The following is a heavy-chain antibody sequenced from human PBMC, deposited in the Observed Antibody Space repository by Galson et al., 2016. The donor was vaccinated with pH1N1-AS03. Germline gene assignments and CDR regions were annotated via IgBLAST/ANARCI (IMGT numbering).Heavy chain of an antibody. Sequence: PALVKPTQTLTLTCAFSGFSLATSGVGVGWIRQPPGKALEWLALIYWDDDKLYNPSLESRLTVTKDTSKNLVVLTLTDMDPVDTATYFCTRSRYYNTNLYYFDYWARERWSPSPQ. CDR3: TRSRYYNTNLYYFDY. D-gene: IGHD2/OR15-2a*01. CDR1: GFSLATSGVG. V-gene: IGHV2-5*02. CDR2: IYWDDDK. J-gene: IGHJ4*02.